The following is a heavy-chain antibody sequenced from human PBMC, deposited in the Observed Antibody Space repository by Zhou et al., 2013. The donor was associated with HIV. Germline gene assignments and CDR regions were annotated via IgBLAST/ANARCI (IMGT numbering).Heavy chain of an antibody. D-gene: IGHD5-12*01. J-gene: IGHJ4*01. CDR3: ARERGYSDYNNPFNY. Sequence: QVQLVQSGAEVKKPGASVKVSCKASGYTFTTYAMHWVRQAPGQGLEWMGWINAGSDNTKYSQKFQGRVTITRDTSASTAYMELSSLRSEDTAVYYCARERGYSDYNNPFNYWGQGTLITVSS. V-gene: IGHV1-3*01. CDR2: INAGSDNT. CDR1: GYTFTTYA.